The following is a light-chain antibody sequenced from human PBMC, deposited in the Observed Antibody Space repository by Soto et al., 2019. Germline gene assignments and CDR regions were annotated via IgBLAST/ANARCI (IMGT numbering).Light chain of an antibody. Sequence: QAVVTKEPSLNVSPGGTVTLTCGSSTGTVTSGHYPYWFQVKPGQAPRTLLYDINNKHSWTPARFSGSLLGGKAALTLSGAQPEDEADYYCLLSYSGPSIFGRGTQLTVL. CDR1: TGTVTSGHY. J-gene: IGLJ7*01. V-gene: IGLV7-46*01. CDR3: LLSYSGPSI. CDR2: DIN.